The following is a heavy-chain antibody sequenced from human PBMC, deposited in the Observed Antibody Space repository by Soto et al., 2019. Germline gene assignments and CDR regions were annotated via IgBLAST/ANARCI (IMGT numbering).Heavy chain of an antibody. CDR1: GFSLSTNGMR. CDR2: IDWDDDK. CDR3: ARIRTTSSGCFVFDY. D-gene: IGHD6-19*01. V-gene: IGHV2-70*04. Sequence: SGPTLVNPTQTLTLTCTFSGFSLSTNGMRVSWIRQPPGKALEWLARIDWDDDKFYNTSLKSRLTTSKDTSKNQVVLTMTNVDPVDTAPYYCARIRTTSSGCFVFDYWRRGTLGAVSS. J-gene: IGHJ4*01.